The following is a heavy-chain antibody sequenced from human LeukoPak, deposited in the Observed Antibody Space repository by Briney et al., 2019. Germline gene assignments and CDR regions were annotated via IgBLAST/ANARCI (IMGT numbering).Heavy chain of an antibody. Sequence: ASVKVSCKASGYTFTSYAMHWVRLAPGQRLEWMGWINAGNGNTKYSQKFQGRVTITRDTSASTAYMELSSLRSEDTAVYYCAREGRGLGYCSSTSCYGAFDYWGQGTLVTVSS. CDR2: INAGNGNT. CDR1: GYTFTSYA. J-gene: IGHJ4*02. D-gene: IGHD2-2*01. CDR3: AREGRGLGYCSSTSCYGAFDY. V-gene: IGHV1-3*01.